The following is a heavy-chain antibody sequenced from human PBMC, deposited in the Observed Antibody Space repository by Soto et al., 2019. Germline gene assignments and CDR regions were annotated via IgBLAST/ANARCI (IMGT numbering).Heavy chain of an antibody. D-gene: IGHD2-2*01. CDR1: RFTFSNYA. V-gene: IGHV3-30-3*01. Sequence: QVQLVEFGGGVVQPGRSLRLSCAASRFTFSNYAMHWVRQAPGKGLQWVALISFDGSTKYYADSVKGRFTISRDNSKNPLYLQMNSLRAEDTAVYYCARSAGYCSTTRCYGWDFAMDVGGQGTTVTVSS. CDR2: ISFDGSTK. J-gene: IGHJ6*02. CDR3: ARSAGYCSTTRCYGWDFAMDV.